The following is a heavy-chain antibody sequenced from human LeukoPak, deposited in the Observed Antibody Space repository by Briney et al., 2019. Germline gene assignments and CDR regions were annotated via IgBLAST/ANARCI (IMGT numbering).Heavy chain of an antibody. Sequence: GGSLRLSCTASGFTFSSYSMHWVRQAPGKGLEWVAVIGSDASLTYYADFVKGRFTISRDNSKDTLYLQMNSLRAEDTAVYYCANDYGGNSVSSSAFDIWGQGTMVTVSS. J-gene: IGHJ3*02. CDR3: ANDYGGNSVSSSAFDI. CDR1: GFTFSSYS. D-gene: IGHD4-23*01. CDR2: IGSDASLT. V-gene: IGHV3-30*04.